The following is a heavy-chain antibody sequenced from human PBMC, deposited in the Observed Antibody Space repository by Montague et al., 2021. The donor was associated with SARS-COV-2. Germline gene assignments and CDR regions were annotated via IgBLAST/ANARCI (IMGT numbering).Heavy chain of an antibody. CDR3: AKDRRAEGATIDY. CDR2: IWYDGSNK. CDR1: GFTFSSYG. Sequence: SLRLSCAASGFTFSSYGMHWVRQAPGKGLEWVAVIWYDGSNKYYADSVKGRFTISRDNSKNTLYPQMNSLRAEDTAVFYCAKDRRAEGATIDYWGQGTLVTVSS. V-gene: IGHV3-33*06. J-gene: IGHJ4*02. D-gene: IGHD1-26*01.